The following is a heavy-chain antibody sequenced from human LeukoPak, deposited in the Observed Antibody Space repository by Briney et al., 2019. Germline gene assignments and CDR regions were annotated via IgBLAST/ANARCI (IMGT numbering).Heavy chain of an antibody. CDR2: ISSSSSTI. Sequence: GGSLRLSCAASGFTFSSYSMNWVRQAPGKGLEWVSYISSSSSTIYYADSVKGRFTISRDNAKNSLYLQMNSLRAEVTAVYYCARYPYCSGGSCYSVDAFDIWGQGTMVTVSS. J-gene: IGHJ3*02. V-gene: IGHV3-48*04. D-gene: IGHD2-15*01. CDR1: GFTFSSYS. CDR3: ARYPYCSGGSCYSVDAFDI.